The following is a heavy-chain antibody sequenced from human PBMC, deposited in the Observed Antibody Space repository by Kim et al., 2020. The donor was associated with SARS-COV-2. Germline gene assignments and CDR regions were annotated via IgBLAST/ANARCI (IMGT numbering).Heavy chain of an antibody. Sequence: ASVKVSCEASGYTFTAYYMHWVRQAPGQGFEWLGVINPSGRSTTYAEKFQGRLTLTRDTSTSTIYMELNSLTSVDTAVYYCANNKGAAVSAGAFDHWGQGPLVTVSS. J-gene: IGHJ4*02. V-gene: IGHV1-46*03. D-gene: IGHD6-25*01. CDR2: INPSGRST. CDR3: ANNKGAAVSAGAFDH. CDR1: GYTFTAYY.